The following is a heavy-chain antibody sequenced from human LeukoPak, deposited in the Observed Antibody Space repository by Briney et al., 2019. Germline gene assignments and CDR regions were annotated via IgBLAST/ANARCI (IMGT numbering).Heavy chain of an antibody. Sequence: ASVKVSCKVSGYTLTELSMHWVRQAPGQGLEWMGIINPSGGSTSYAQKFQGRVTMTRDMSTSTVYMELSSLRSEDTAVYYCARGDFDSSLALNYWGQGTLVTVSS. CDR3: ARGDFDSSLALNY. J-gene: IGHJ4*02. CDR2: INPSGGST. CDR1: GYTLTELS. V-gene: IGHV1-46*01. D-gene: IGHD3-22*01.